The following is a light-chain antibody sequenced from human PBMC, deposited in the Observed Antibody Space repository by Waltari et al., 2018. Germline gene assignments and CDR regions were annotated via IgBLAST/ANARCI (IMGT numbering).Light chain of an antibody. CDR2: GTS. V-gene: IGKV3-15*01. J-gene: IGKJ2*01. CDR1: QSVRTN. Sequence: EIVMTQSPVTLSVSPGERAALSCRPRQSVRTNFAWYQQRPGQTPRLLIYGTSTRATEIPARFSGSGSGTEFTLTISSLQSEDFAVYYCQQYNDWPYTFGQGTKLEIK. CDR3: QQYNDWPYT.